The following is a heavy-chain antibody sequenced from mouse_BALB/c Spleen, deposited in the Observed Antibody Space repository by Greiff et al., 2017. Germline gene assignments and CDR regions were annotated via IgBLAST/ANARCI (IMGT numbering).Heavy chain of an antibody. CDR1: GYTFTSYW. CDR2: IAPGSGST. J-gene: IGHJ2*01. CDR3: ARSGDSPDY. V-gene: IGHV1S41*01. Sequence: DLVKPGASVKLSCKASGYTFTSYWINWIKQRPGQGLEWIGRIAPGSGSTYYNEMFKGKATLTIDTSSSTAYIQLSSLSSEDSAVYFCARSGDSPDYWGQGTTLTVSS. D-gene: IGHD3-1*01.